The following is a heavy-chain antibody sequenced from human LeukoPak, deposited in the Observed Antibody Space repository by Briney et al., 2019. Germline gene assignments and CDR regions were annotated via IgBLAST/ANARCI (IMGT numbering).Heavy chain of an antibody. CDR3: ARGAEYSYGYMSY. V-gene: IGHV3-66*01. D-gene: IGHD5-18*01. CDR1: GFTVSRNY. CDR2: IYSGGRT. Sequence: GGSLRLSCAASGFTVSRNYMSWVRQAPGKGLEWVSVIYSGGRTYYADSVKGRFTISRDNSKNTLYLQMNSLRAEGTAVYYCARGAEYSYGYMSYWGQGTLVTVSS. J-gene: IGHJ4*02.